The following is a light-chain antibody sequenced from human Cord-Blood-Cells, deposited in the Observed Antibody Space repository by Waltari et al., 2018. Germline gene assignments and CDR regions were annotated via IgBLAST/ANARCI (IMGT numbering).Light chain of an antibody. CDR3: QQYNNWWT. J-gene: IGKJ1*01. CDR2: GAS. V-gene: IGKV3-15*01. Sequence: EIVMTQSPATPSVSPGERATLSCRASQSVSSNLAWYQQKPGQAHRLLIYGASTRATGIPARFSGSGSGTEFTLTISSLQSEDFAVYYCQQYNNWWTFGQGTKVEIK. CDR1: QSVSSN.